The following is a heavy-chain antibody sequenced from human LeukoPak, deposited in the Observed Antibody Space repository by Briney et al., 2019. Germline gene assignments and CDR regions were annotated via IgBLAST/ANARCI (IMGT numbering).Heavy chain of an antibody. Sequence: QSGGSLRLSCAASGFIFTNYWMMWVRQAPGKGLEWVAKIRQDGSEEYYVDSVRGRFTISRDNAKNSLYLQMNSLRAEDTAMYYCATRNNGCPYYWGQGTLVIVSS. D-gene: IGHD3-10*01. CDR1: GFIFTNYW. V-gene: IGHV3-7*01. CDR3: ATRNNGCPYY. J-gene: IGHJ4*02. CDR2: IRQDGSEE.